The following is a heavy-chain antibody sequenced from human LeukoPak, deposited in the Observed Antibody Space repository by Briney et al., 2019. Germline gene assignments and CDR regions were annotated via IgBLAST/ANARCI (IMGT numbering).Heavy chain of an antibody. CDR2: ISYDGSNK. D-gene: IGHD3-22*01. Sequence: PGRSLRLSCAASGFTFSSYGMHWVRQAPGKGLEWVAVISYDGSNKYYADSVKGRFTISRDNSKNTLYLQMNSLRAEDTAVYYCAREGGLYYYDSSGLDFDYWGQGTLVTVSS. CDR1: GFTFSSYG. V-gene: IGHV3-30*03. CDR3: AREGGLYYYDSSGLDFDY. J-gene: IGHJ4*02.